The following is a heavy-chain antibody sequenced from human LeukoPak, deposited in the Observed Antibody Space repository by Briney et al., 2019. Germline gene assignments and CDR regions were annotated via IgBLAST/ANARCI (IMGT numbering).Heavy chain of an antibody. J-gene: IGHJ4*02. CDR1: GYTFASFG. CDR3: ARFFGVPPDFDY. CDR2: INTHNGDT. Sequence: ASVKVSCKASGYTFASFGITWVRQAPGQGLEWMGWINTHNGDTNYAQKPQGRVTMTTDTSTSTAYMELRSLRSDDTAVYYCARFFGVPPDFDYWGQGTLVTVSS. V-gene: IGHV1-18*01. D-gene: IGHD3-16*01.